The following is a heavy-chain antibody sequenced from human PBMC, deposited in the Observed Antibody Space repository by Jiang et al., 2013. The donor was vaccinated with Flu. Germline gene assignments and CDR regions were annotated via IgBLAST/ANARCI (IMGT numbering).Heavy chain of an antibody. CDR1: GESISRSSYY. D-gene: IGHD1-26*01. CDR3: ASGGIMGEAFDI. Sequence: GLVKPSQTLSLTCTVSGESISRSSYYWSWIRQPAGKGLEWIGRVYSSGNTNYNPSLESRVTISLDTSKNQFSLNLNSVTAADTAVYYCASGGIMGEAFDIWAQGTLVTVSS. V-gene: IGHV4-61*02. J-gene: IGHJ3*02. CDR2: VYSSGNT.